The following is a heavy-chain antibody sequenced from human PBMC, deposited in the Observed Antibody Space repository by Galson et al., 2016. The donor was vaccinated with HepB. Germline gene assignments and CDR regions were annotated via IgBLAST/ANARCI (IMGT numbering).Heavy chain of an antibody. V-gene: IGHV1-24*01. CDR1: GYRLSELS. CDR2: FDPEYGET. J-gene: IGHJ2*01. D-gene: IGHD3-16*01. Sequence: SVKVSCKVSGYRLSELSMHWVRQAPGKGLEWMGGFDPEYGETIFTQKFQGRVTVTEDTSTDTAYMDLSSLRSDDTAVYYWAAYYYVWHFDLWGRCTLVTVSS. CDR3: AAYYYVWHFDL.